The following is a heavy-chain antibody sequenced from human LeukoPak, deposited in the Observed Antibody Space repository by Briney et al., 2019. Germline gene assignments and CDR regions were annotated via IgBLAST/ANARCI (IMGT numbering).Heavy chain of an antibody. Sequence: ASVKVSCKASGYTFTSYSIHWVRQAPGQRLVRMGWINAGNGNTKYSQDFQGRVTITRDTAARTAYMELSSLTNDDLAVYYCARDTTRYYESSGFLDWGQGTLVIVSS. CDR2: INAGNGNT. V-gene: IGHV1-3*03. J-gene: IGHJ4*02. CDR1: GYTFTSYS. D-gene: IGHD3-22*01. CDR3: ARDTTRYYESSGFLD.